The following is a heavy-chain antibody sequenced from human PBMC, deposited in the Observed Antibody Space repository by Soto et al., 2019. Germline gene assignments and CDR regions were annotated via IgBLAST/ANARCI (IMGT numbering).Heavy chain of an antibody. V-gene: IGHV4-30-4*01. CDR3: ARGLGTMIVVVAFDI. CDR1: GGPISSGDDY. J-gene: IGHJ3*02. Sequence: SQRLSLTCTVAGGPISSGDDYGGWSRLPLEKGVEWLGYIYYSGSTYYTPSLKSRVTISVDTSKNQFSLKLSSVTAADTAVYYCARGLGTMIVVVAFDIWGQGTMVTVSS. CDR2: IYYSGST. D-gene: IGHD3-22*01.